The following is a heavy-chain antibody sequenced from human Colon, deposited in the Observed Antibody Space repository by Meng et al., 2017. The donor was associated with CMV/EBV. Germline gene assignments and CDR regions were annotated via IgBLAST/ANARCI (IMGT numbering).Heavy chain of an antibody. V-gene: IGHV1-2*02. CDR3: ARAPYNWNDEGWFDP. D-gene: IGHD1-20*01. Sequence: GDEVKKQWRSWTVTFKAPGSTFTSYYMHWVQQVPGQGFECMGWIKPSSVGTNYAPNFQGRVTMTSDTSISTAYMELSRLRSDDTAVYYCARAPYNWNDEGWFDPWGQGTLVTVSS. CDR1: GSTFTSYY. CDR2: IKPSSVGT. J-gene: IGHJ5*02.